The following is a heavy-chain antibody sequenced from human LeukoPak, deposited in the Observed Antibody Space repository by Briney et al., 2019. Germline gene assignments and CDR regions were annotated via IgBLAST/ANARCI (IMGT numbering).Heavy chain of an antibody. V-gene: IGHV4-39*01. CDR3: ARQALWFFDH. J-gene: IGHJ4*02. D-gene: IGHD2-21*01. CDR2: ISYGGST. CDR1: GGSISSNSSY. Sequence: SETLSLTCTVSGGSISSNSSYWACIRQPPGRGLEWIGSISYGGSTYYSPSLGSRVTISVDTSKNQFSLKLSSVTAADTAVYYCARQALWFFDHWGQGTLVTVSS.